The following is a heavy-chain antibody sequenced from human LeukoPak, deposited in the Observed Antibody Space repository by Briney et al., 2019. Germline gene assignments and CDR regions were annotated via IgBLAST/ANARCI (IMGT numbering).Heavy chain of an antibody. J-gene: IGHJ6*03. D-gene: IGHD6-13*01. CDR3: ARDQYAGYSSSWGYSYYMDD. CDR1: GGSISSDY. CDR2: IYTSGGT. V-gene: IGHV4-4*07. Sequence: SETLSLTCTVSGGSISSDYWSWIRQPAGKGLEWIGRIYTSGGTKYNPSLKSRVTMSVDTSKNQFSLKVNSVTAADTAVYYCARDQYAGYSSSWGYSYYMDDWGKGTTVTVSS.